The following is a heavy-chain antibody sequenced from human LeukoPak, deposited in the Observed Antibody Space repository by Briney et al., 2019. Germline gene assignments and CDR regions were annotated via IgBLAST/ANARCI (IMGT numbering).Heavy chain of an antibody. J-gene: IGHJ4*02. CDR2: IYYSGST. Sequence: SETLSLTCTVSGGSISSYYWSWIRQPPGKGLEWIGYIYYSGSTNYNPSLKSRVTISVDTSKNQFSLKLSSVTAADTAVYYCARVGRYCSGGSCYDTFDYWGQGTLVTVSS. V-gene: IGHV4-59*01. D-gene: IGHD2-15*01. CDR3: ARVGRYCSGGSCYDTFDY. CDR1: GGSISSYY.